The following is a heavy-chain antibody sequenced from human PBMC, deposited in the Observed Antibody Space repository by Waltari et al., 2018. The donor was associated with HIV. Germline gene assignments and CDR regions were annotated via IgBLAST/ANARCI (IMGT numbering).Heavy chain of an antibody. CDR2: ISWNGGDI. CDR3: VKDGASTIFGVLNGMDV. D-gene: IGHD3-3*01. J-gene: IGHJ6*02. CDR1: GIPLAAHA. V-gene: IGHV3-9*01. Sequence: EVQLVESGGGSVQHGRSQRHPCADHGIPLAAHAIHWVRQPPGKGLEWVSGISWNGGDIAYADSVKGRFTISRDNTKNSLFLQMNSVRVEDTALYYCVKDGASTIFGVLNGMDVWGQGTTVTVSS.